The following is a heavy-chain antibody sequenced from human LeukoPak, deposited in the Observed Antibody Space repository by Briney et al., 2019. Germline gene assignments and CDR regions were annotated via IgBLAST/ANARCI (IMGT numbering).Heavy chain of an antibody. CDR2: IYPGDSDT. CDR3: ARRPLWSGYYSDAFDI. V-gene: IGHV5-51*01. J-gene: IGHJ3*02. CDR1: GYSFTSYW. D-gene: IGHD3-3*01. Sequence: GESQKISCKGSGYSFTSYWIGWVRQMPGKGLEWMGIIYPGDSDTRYSPSFQGQVTISADKSISTAYLQWSSLKASDTAMYYCARRPLWSGYYSDAFDIWGQGTMVTVSS.